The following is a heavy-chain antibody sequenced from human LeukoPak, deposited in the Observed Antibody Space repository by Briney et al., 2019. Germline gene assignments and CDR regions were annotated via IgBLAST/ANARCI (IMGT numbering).Heavy chain of an antibody. Sequence: GGSLRLSCAASGFDFSGYWMHWVRQGPGKGLEWVSSISTGGSHIYYADSVKGRFTISRDNAKNSLYLQMNSLRAEDTAVYYCARSEVATPGFDYWGQGTLVTVSS. CDR1: GFDFSGYW. CDR3: ARSEVATPGFDY. J-gene: IGHJ4*02. CDR2: ISTGGSHI. V-gene: IGHV3-21*01.